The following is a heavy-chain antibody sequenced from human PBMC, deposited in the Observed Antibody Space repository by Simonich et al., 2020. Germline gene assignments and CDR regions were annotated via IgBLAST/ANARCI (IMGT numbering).Heavy chain of an antibody. V-gene: IGHV4-39*01. Sequence: QLQLQESGPGLVKPSETLSLTCTVSGGSISSSSYYWGWIRQPPGKGLEWIGSIYYSGRPYYNPSLKSRVTISVDTSKNQFSLKLSSGTAADTAVYYCARHAGFAFDIWGQGTMVTVSS. D-gene: IGHD6-13*01. J-gene: IGHJ3*02. CDR1: GGSISSSSYY. CDR3: ARHAGFAFDI. CDR2: IYYSGRP.